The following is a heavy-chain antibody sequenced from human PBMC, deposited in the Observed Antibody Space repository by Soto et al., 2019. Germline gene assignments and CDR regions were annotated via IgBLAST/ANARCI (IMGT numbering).Heavy chain of an antibody. CDR2: IDPSDSYT. V-gene: IGHV5-10-1*01. CDR3: ARGTSNAVEYYYYYYGMDV. Sequence: PGESLKISCKGSGYSFTSYWISWVRQMPGKGLEWMGRIDPSDSYTNYSPSFQGHVTISADKSISTAYLQWSSLKASDTAMYYCARGTSNAVEYYYYYYGMDVWGQGTTVTVSS. D-gene: IGHD2-2*01. J-gene: IGHJ6*02. CDR1: GYSFTSYW.